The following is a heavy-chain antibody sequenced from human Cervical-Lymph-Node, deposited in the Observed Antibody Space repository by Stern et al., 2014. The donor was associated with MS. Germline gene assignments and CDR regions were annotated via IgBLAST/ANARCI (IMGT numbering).Heavy chain of an antibody. V-gene: IGHV3-64D*06. CDR1: GFTFSSYA. Sequence: EDQLVESGGGLVQPGGSLRLSCSASGFTFSSYAMHWVRQAPGKGLEYVSAISSNGGSTFHADSVKGRFTISRDNSKNTLYLQMSSLRAEDTAVYYCVKGWVAAAVDYFDYWGQGTLVTVSS. J-gene: IGHJ4*02. CDR3: VKGWVAAAVDYFDY. D-gene: IGHD6-13*01. CDR2: ISSNGGST.